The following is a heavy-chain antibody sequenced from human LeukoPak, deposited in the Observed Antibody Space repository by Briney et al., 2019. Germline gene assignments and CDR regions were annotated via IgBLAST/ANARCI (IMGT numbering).Heavy chain of an antibody. CDR3: ARVSSDDYVWGSYRYGGGYYFDY. D-gene: IGHD3-16*02. V-gene: IGHV3-7*01. CDR2: IKQDGSEK. J-gene: IGHJ4*02. Sequence: GGSLRLSCAASGFTFSSYWMSWVRQAPGKGLEWVANIKQDGSEKYYVDSVKGRFTISRDNAKNSLYLQMNSLRAEDTAVYYCARVSSDDYVWGSYRYGGGYYFDYWGQGTLVTVSS. CDR1: GFTFSSYW.